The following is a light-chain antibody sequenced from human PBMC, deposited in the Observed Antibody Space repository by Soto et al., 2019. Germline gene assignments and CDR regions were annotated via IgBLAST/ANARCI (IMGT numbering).Light chain of an antibody. CDR3: GSYAGSNTYV. J-gene: IGLJ1*01. V-gene: IGLV2-23*01. Sequence: QSALTQPASVSGSPGQSITISCTGTSSDVGSYNLVSWYQQHPDKAPKLMISEGSKRPSGVSNRLSGSKSGNTASLTISGLQAEDEADYYCGSYAGSNTYVFGTGTKVTVL. CDR1: SSDVGSYNL. CDR2: EGS.